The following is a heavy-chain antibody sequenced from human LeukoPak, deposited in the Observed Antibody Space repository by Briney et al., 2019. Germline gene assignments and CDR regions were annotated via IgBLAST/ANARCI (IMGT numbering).Heavy chain of an antibody. Sequence: ASVKVSCKASGYTFTDYYMYWVRQAPGQGPEWMGWINPDSGGTNYAQKFQGRVTMTRDTSISTAYMELRWLRSDDTAIYYCARGVRYTYFYYYYMDVWGKGTTLTVSS. V-gene: IGHV1-2*02. D-gene: IGHD5-18*01. J-gene: IGHJ6*03. CDR3: ARGVRYTYFYYYYMDV. CDR1: GYTFTDYY. CDR2: INPDSGGT.